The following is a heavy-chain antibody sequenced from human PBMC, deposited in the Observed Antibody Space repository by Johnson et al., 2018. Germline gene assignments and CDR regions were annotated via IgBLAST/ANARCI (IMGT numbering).Heavy chain of an antibody. D-gene: IGHD4-17*01. CDR2: ISDDGNSK. CDR3: ARAQGGDYVAEYFQH. V-gene: IGHV3-30-3*01. Sequence: QVQLQESGAEVKKPGSSVKVSCKASGGTFSTYAIHWVRQAPGKGLEWVAVISDDGNSKFYAESVKGRFTISRDNSKYTMYLQMHSLKAEDTAMYYCARAQGGDYVAEYFQHWGQGTLVTVSS. J-gene: IGHJ1*01. CDR1: GGTFSTYA.